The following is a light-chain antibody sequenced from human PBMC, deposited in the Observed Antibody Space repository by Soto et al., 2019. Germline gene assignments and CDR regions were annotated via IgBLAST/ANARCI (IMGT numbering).Light chain of an antibody. J-gene: IGKJ3*01. CDR1: QSVRNTD. CDR3: QQYGSSPRFT. V-gene: IGKV3-20*01. Sequence: EIVLTQSPATLSLSPGERATFACRASQSVRNTDLAWYQQKVGQAPRLLIYGASRRATGIPDRFSGSGSGTDFILNISRLEPEDFEMYYCQQYGSSPRFTFGPGTKVDIK. CDR2: GAS.